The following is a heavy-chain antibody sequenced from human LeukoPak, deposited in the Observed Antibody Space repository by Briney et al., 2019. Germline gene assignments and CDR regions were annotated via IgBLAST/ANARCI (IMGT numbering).Heavy chain of an antibody. CDR2: IIPIFGTA. CDR1: GGTFSSYA. Sequence: SVKVSCKASGGTFSSYAIGWVRQAPGQGLEWMGRIIPIFGTANYAQKFQGRVTITTDESTSTAYMELSSLRSEDTAVYYCARGLRGYSYVFDYWGQGTLVTVSS. CDR3: ARGLRGYSYVFDY. J-gene: IGHJ4*02. V-gene: IGHV1-69*05. D-gene: IGHD5-18*01.